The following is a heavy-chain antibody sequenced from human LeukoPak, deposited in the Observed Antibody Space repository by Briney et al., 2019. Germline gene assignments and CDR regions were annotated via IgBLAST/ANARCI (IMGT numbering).Heavy chain of an antibody. Sequence: GGSLRLSCEASGFTFSDFGMHWVRQAPGKGLEWVAFIRRDGDVIYYADSVKGRFTTSRDNSRNMVYLQLNSLRSDDTAVYYCARFRGSGWYSFDLWGQGTLVTVSS. V-gene: IGHV3-30*02. CDR2: IRRDGDVI. D-gene: IGHD6-19*01. CDR1: GFTFSDFG. CDR3: ARFRGSGWYSFDL. J-gene: IGHJ5*02.